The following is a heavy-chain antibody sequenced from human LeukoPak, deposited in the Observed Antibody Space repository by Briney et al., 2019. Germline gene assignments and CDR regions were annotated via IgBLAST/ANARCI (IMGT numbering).Heavy chain of an antibody. CDR2: ISGSGGST. V-gene: IGHV3-23*01. CDR1: GITLSNYG. Sequence: GGSPRLSCAVSGITLSNYGMSWVRQAPGKGLEWVAGISGSGGSTIYADSVKGRFTISRDNPKNTLYLQMNSLRAEDTAFYFCAKRGVVIRVFLVGFHKEAFYFESWGQGALVTVSS. CDR3: AKRGVVIRVFLVGFHKEAFYFES. J-gene: IGHJ4*02. D-gene: IGHD3/OR15-3a*01.